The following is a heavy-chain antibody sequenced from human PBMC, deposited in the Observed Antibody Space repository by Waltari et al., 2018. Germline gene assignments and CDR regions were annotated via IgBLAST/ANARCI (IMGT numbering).Heavy chain of an antibody. CDR2: IYHSGST. D-gene: IGHD6-19*01. CDR3: ARDLSVAVAGSYYFDY. V-gene: IGHV4-38-2*02. J-gene: IGHJ4*02. CDR1: GYSISSGYY. Sequence: QVQLQESGPGLVKPSETLSLTCAVSGYSISSGYYWGWIRQPPGKGLEWIGSIYHSGSTYYTPSLKSRVTISVDTSKNQFSLKLSSVTAADTAVYYCARDLSVAVAGSYYFDYWGQGTLVTVSS.